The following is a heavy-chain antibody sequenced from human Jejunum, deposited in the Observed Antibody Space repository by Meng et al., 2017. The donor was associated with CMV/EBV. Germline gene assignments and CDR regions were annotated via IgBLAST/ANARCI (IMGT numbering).Heavy chain of an antibody. D-gene: IGHD6-19*01. Sequence: QVQPVQSGSEVKKPGASVKVSCKASGYTVTSYDSNWVRQGTGQGLEWMGWMNPNRGTTGYAQKFQGRVTMTRNISKSTAYMDLSSLRSEDTAVYYCATGVADFEYWGQGTLVTVSS. CDR2: MNPNRGTT. V-gene: IGHV1-8*01. CDR3: ATGVADFEY. CDR1: GYTVTSYD. J-gene: IGHJ4*02.